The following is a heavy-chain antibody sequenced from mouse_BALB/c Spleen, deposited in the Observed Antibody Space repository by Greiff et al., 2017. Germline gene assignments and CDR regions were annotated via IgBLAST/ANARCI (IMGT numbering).Heavy chain of an antibody. V-gene: IGHV5-9-3*01. CDR1: GFTFSSYA. CDR2: ISSGGSYT. Sequence: EVKLVESGGGLVKPGGSLKLSCAASGFTFSSYAMSWVRQTPEKRLEWVATISSGGSYTYYPDSVKGRFTISRDNAKNTLYLQMSSLRSEDTAMYYCARTHGKGDYYAMDYWGQGTSVTVSS. J-gene: IGHJ4*01. D-gene: IGHD2-1*01. CDR3: ARTHGKGDYYAMDY.